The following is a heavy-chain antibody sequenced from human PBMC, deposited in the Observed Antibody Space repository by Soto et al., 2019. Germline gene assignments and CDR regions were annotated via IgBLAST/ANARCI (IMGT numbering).Heavy chain of an antibody. CDR1: GDSMRSYY. Sequence: PSETLSLTCTVSGDSMRSYYWSWIRQPPGKGLEWIGYMHYSGSRKYNPSLKTRVTISVDTSKNQFSLNLSSVTAADTAVYYCARDRGYSGYDPSYSYDGMDVWGHGTTVTVSS. CDR2: MHYSGSR. V-gene: IGHV4-59*01. CDR3: ARDRGYSGYDPSYSYDGMDV. J-gene: IGHJ6*02. D-gene: IGHD5-12*01.